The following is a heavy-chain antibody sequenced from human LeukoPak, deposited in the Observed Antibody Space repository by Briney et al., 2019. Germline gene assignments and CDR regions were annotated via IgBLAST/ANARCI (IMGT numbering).Heavy chain of an antibody. V-gene: IGHV1-2*02. CDR3: ALCSGGSCYSGNWFDP. CDR2: INPNSGGT. J-gene: IGHJ5*02. D-gene: IGHD2-15*01. CDR1: GYTFTGYY. Sequence: ASVKVSCKASGYTFTGYYMHWVRQAPGQGLEWMGWINPNSGGTNYAQKLQGRVTMTTDTSTSTAYMELRSLRSDDTAVYYCALCSGGSCYSGNWFDPWGQGTLVTVSS.